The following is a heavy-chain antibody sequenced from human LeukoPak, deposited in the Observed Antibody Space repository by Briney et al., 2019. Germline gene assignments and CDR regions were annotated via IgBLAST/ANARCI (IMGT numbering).Heavy chain of an antibody. V-gene: IGHV4-59*01. CDR2: IYYSGST. CDR1: GGSISSYY. J-gene: IGHJ4*02. D-gene: IGHD3-3*01. CDR3: ARATDFWSGYYLDY. Sequence: SETLSLTCTVSGGSISSYYWSWIRQPPGKGLEWIGYIYYSGSTNYNPSLKSRVTISVDTSKNQFSLKLSSVTAADTAVYYCARATDFWSGYYLDYWGQGALVTVSS.